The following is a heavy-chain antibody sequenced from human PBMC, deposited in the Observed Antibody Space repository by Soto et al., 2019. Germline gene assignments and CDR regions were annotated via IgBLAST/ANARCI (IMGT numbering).Heavy chain of an antibody. CDR1: GFSFSTYE. Sequence: EVQLVESGGGLIQPGGSLRLSCVASGFSFSTYEMNWVRQAPGKGLEWVAYISSSGTIYYADAVKGRFTISRDNVKNSLFLHMSDLSADDTAVYYCARDKSLVNGMDVWGQGTMVSVSS. D-gene: IGHD3-10*01. J-gene: IGHJ6*02. CDR3: ARDKSLVNGMDV. V-gene: IGHV3-48*03. CDR2: ISSSGTI.